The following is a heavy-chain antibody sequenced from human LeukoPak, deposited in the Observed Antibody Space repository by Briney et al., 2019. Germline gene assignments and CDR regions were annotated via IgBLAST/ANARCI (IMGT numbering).Heavy chain of an antibody. V-gene: IGHV3-21*01. Sequence: PGGSLRLSCVASGFTFSDYGMNWVRQAPGKGLEWVSSISFSSSYIYYADSVKGRFTISRDNAENSLYLQMNSLRAEDTAVYYCARVFLGWLVRENAFDIWGQGTMVTVSS. D-gene: IGHD6-19*01. CDR3: ARVFLGWLVRENAFDI. CDR1: GFTFSDYG. J-gene: IGHJ3*02. CDR2: ISFSSSYI.